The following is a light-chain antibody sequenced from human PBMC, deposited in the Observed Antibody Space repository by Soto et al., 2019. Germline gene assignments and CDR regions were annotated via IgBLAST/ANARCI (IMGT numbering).Light chain of an antibody. CDR1: QSVSSSY. Sequence: EIVLTQSPGTLSLSPGERATLSCRASQSVSSSYLAWYQQKPGQAPRLLIYGASSRATSIPDRFSGSGSGTDFTLTISRLEPQDFAVYYCQQYGSSQGWTFGQGTKVEIK. CDR2: GAS. V-gene: IGKV3-20*01. CDR3: QQYGSSQGWT. J-gene: IGKJ1*01.